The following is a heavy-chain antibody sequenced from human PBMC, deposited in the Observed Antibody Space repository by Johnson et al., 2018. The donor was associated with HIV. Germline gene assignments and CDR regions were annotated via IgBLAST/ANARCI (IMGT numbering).Heavy chain of an antibody. CDR1: GFTFADYG. CDR2: IAHDESIT. D-gene: IGHD6-19*01. Sequence: QVQLVESGGGVVQPGGSLRLSCAASGFTFADYGMHWVRQPPGKGLEWVAFIAHDESITHYADSVKGRFTISRDNSKNTLYLHMKSLRPDDTSIYYCAKDDNLGVWYSDAFDVWGQGTVVTVSS. J-gene: IGHJ3*01. V-gene: IGHV3-30*02. CDR3: AKDDNLGVWYSDAFDV.